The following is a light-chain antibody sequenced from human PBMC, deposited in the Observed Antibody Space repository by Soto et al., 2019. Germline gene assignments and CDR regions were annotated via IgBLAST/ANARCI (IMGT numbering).Light chain of an antibody. CDR1: SSDIGGYNY. CDR3: SSYTSSSPPV. Sequence: QSALTQPASVSGSPGQSITISCNGTSSDIGGYNYVSWYQHHPGKAPKLMIYDVSNRPSGVSNRFSGSKSGNTASLTISGLQADDEADYYCSSYTSSSPPVFGGGTKLTVL. CDR2: DVS. J-gene: IGLJ2*01. V-gene: IGLV2-14*03.